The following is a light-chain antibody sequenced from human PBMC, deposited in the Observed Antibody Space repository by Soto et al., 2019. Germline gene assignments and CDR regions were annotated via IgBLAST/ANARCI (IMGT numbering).Light chain of an antibody. CDR3: QSYDSSLSGWV. CDR1: SSNIGGGYD. J-gene: IGLJ3*02. CDR2: GNI. Sequence: QSALTQPPSMSGAPGQRVTISCTGSSSNIGGGYDVHWYQQLPGTAPKLLVYGNINWPSRVPDRFSGSKSGTSASLAITGLQAEDEADYYCQSYDSSLSGWVFGGGTKLTVL. V-gene: IGLV1-40*01.